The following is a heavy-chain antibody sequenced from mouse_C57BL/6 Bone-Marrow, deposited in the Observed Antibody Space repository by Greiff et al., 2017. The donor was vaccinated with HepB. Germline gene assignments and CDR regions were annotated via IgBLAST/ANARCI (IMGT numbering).Heavy chain of an antibody. CDR2: IYPGGGYT. CDR3: SRTNCSYAKAF. CDR1: GYTFTNYW. Sequence: LQESGAELVRPGTSVKMSCKASGYTFTNYWIGWAKQRPGHGLEWIGDIYPGGGYTNYNEKFKGKATMTADKSSSTAYMQFSSLTSEDSAIYDCSRTNCSYAKAFGGQGTSVTVSS. D-gene: IGHD4-1*01. J-gene: IGHJ4*01. V-gene: IGHV1-63*01.